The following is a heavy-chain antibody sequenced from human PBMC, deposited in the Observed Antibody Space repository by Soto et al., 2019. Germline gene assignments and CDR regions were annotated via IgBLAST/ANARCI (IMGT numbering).Heavy chain of an antibody. J-gene: IGHJ4*02. CDR1: GLSFNNAW. CDR3: TTSIKSKVSG. Sequence: EVQLVESGGGLVEPGGSLRLSCAASGLSFNNAWMNWVRQAPGKGLEWVGRIKSKSDGGTTDYVAPVKGRFTISRDDSKNTLYLQMNSLKTEDTAMYYCTTSIKSKVSGWGQGTLVTVSS. CDR2: IKSKSDGGTT. D-gene: IGHD6-25*01. V-gene: IGHV3-15*07.